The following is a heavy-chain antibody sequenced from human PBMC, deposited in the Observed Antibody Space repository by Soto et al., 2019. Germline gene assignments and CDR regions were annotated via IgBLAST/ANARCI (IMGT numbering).Heavy chain of an antibody. D-gene: IGHD2-2*02. V-gene: IGHV5-51*01. CDR3: ARLTRDFVVVPAAIPTKPAGRIDY. CDR1: GYSFTSYW. J-gene: IGHJ4*02. Sequence: PGESLKISCKGSGYSFTSYWIGWVRQMPGKGLEWMGIIYPGDSDTRYSPSFQGQVTISADKSISTAYLQWSSLKASDTAMYYYARLTRDFVVVPAAIPTKPAGRIDYWAREPWSPSPQ. CDR2: IYPGDSDT.